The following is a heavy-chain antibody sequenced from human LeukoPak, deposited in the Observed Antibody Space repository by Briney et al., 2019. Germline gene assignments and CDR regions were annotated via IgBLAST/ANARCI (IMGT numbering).Heavy chain of an antibody. J-gene: IGHJ6*02. V-gene: IGHV4-4*07. CDR3: ARETIPLGDYYYYYGMDV. CDR1: GGSISSYY. CDR2: IYTSGST. Sequence: SETLSLTCTVSGGSISSYYWSWIRQPAGKGLEWIGRIYTSGSTNYNPSLKSRVTMSVDTSKNQFSLKLSSVTAADTAVYYCARETIPLGDYYYYYGMDVWGQGTTVTVSS. D-gene: IGHD3-16*01.